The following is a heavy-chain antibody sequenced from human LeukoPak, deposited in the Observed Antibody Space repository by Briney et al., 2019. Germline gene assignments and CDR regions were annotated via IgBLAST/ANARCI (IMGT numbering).Heavy chain of an antibody. Sequence: GGSLRLSCAASGFTFSSYWMHWVRQAPGKGLVWVSRINTDGSSTSYADSVKGRFTISRDNAKNTLYLQMNSPRAEDTAVYYCARESGIAAALDPWGQGTLVTVSS. CDR1: GFTFSSYW. CDR2: INTDGSST. J-gene: IGHJ5*02. CDR3: ARESGIAAALDP. V-gene: IGHV3-74*01. D-gene: IGHD6-13*01.